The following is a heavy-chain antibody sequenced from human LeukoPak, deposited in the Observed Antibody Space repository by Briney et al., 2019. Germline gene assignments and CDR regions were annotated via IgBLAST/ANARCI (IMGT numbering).Heavy chain of an antibody. D-gene: IGHD3-22*01. CDR2: ISGSGNST. CDR1: GFTFSSYA. CDR3: AKDLPTYYYDSSGYPDAFDI. J-gene: IGHJ3*02. Sequence: GGSLRLSCAASGFTFSSYAMSWVRQAPGKGLEWVSAISGSGNSTYYADSVKGRFTISRDNSKNTLYLQMNSLRAEDTAVYYCAKDLPTYYYDSSGYPDAFDIWGQGTMVTVSS. V-gene: IGHV3-23*01.